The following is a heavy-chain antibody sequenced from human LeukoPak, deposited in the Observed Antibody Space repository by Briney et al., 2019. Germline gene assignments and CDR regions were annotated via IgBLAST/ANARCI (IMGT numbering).Heavy chain of an antibody. D-gene: IGHD2-15*01. CDR3: ARSATNIVVVVAATPFDP. CDR1: GGTFSSYD. V-gene: IGHV1-69*04. Sequence: SVKVSCKASGGTFSSYDISWVRQAPGQGLEWMGRIIPILGIANYAQKFQGRVTITADKSTSTAYMELSSLRSEDTAVYYCARSATNIVVVVAATPFDPWGQGTLVTVSS. CDR2: IIPILGIA. J-gene: IGHJ5*02.